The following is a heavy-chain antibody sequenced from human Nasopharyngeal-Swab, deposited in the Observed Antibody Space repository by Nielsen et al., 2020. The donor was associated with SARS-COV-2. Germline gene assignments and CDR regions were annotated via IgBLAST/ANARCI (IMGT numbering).Heavy chain of an antibody. D-gene: IGHD6-13*01. J-gene: IGHJ5*02. V-gene: IGHV3-53*01. CDR2: IYSGGST. CDR3: AKDSVGSEAGQGWFDP. Sequence: GVLKISCAASGFTVSSNYMSWVRQAPGKGLEWVSVIYSGGSTYYADSVKGRFTISRDNSKNTLYLQMNSLRAEDTAVYFCAKDSVGSEAGQGWFDPWGQGTLVTVSS. CDR1: GFTVSSNY.